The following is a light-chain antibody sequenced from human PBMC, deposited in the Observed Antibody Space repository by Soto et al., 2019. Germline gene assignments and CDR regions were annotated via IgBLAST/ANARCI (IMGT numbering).Light chain of an antibody. J-gene: IGKJ4*01. Sequence: DIQMTQSPSSLSASVGDRVAITCRASQSISSYLNWYQQKPGKAPKLLIYAASSLQSGVPSRFSGSGSGTDFTLTISRLQPEDFATYYCQQANSFPLTFGGGTKVDIK. CDR3: QQANSFPLT. V-gene: IGKV1-39*01. CDR1: QSISSY. CDR2: AAS.